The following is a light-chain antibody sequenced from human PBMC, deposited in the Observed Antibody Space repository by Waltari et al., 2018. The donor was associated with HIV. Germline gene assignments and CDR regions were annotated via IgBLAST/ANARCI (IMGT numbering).Light chain of an antibody. J-gene: IGLJ1*01. CDR1: TSDVGGYNY. CDR3: SSFSSSSTPYV. CDR2: EVS. Sequence: QSGLTQPASVSGSPGQPLTISCTGTTSDVGGYNYVSWYQQHPGKAPKLIIYEVSHRPSWVSNRFSGSKSGNTASLTISGLQPEDETDYYCSSFSSSSTPYVFGTGTKVTVL. V-gene: IGLV2-14*01.